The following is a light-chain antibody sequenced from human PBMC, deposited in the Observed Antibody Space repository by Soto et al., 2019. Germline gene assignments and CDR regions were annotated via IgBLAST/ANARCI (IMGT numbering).Light chain of an antibody. J-gene: IGKJ1*01. CDR1: QSVSSSY. CDR2: GAS. CDR3: QQYGSSRRT. Sequence: EIVLTQSPGTLSLSPGERATLSCRASQSVSSSYLAWYQQKPGQAPRLLIYGASGRATGIPDRFTGGGSGTDFTLTISRLEPEDFAVYYCQQYGSSRRTFGQGTKVDNK. V-gene: IGKV3-20*01.